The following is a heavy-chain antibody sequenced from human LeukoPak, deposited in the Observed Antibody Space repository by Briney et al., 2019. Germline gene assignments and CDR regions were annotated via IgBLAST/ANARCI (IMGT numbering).Heavy chain of an antibody. V-gene: IGHV3-23*01. CDR1: GFTFSSYG. J-gene: IGHJ4*02. CDR3: AKKSHYMSTLYFFDG. CDR2: VSATGDMK. Sequence: GGSVRLSCAASGFTFSSYGMIWVRQAPGKEREWVSAVSATGDMKWYAESVKGRFTVSRDNSKNTLYLQMNSLRAEDTAVYYCAKKSHYMSTLYFFDGWGQGTLVTVSS. D-gene: IGHD2-2*02.